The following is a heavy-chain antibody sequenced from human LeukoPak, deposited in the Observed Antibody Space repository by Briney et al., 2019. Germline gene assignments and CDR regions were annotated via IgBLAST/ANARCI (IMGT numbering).Heavy chain of an antibody. CDR2: ISSSGSTI. V-gene: IGHV3-48*03. CDR3: ARDGGSGWSLDY. J-gene: IGHJ4*02. Sequence: GGSLRLSCAASGFTFSSYEMNWIRQAPGRGLEWVSHISSSGSTIHYVDSVKGRFTISRDNAKNSLFLQMNSLGAEDTAVYYCARDGGSGWSLDYWGQGTLVTVSS. D-gene: IGHD6-19*01. CDR1: GFTFSSYE.